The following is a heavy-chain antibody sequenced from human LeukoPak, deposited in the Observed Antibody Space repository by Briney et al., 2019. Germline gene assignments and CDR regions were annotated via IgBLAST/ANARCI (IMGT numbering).Heavy chain of an antibody. CDR1: GASFSSYY. V-gene: IGHV4-59*01. CDR3: ATVPHSTSSDY. J-gene: IGHJ4*02. CDR2: IYYSGST. D-gene: IGHD6-6*01. Sequence: SETLSLTCTVSGASFSSYYWSWIRQPPGKGLEWIGYIYYSGSTNYNPSLKSRVTISVDTSKNQFSLKLSSVTAADTAVYYCATVPHSTSSDYWGQGTLVTVPS.